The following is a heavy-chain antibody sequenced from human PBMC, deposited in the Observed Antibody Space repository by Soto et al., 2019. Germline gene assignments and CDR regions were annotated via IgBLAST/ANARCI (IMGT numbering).Heavy chain of an antibody. CDR1: GGSIRSSSYY. V-gene: IGHV4-39*02. Sequence: QLQLQESGPGLVKPSETLSLTCTVSGGSIRSSSYYWGWIRQPPGKGLEWIASIYYSGSTYYNPSLKSRVTTSIKMYKNNISLTLSSVSAAGTTVYYWASLDEGYCSAGSGTGYWCGPWGQGTLVTVS. CDR3: ASLDEGYCSAGSGTGYWCGP. CDR2: IYYSGST. D-gene: IGHD2-15*01. J-gene: IGHJ5*02.